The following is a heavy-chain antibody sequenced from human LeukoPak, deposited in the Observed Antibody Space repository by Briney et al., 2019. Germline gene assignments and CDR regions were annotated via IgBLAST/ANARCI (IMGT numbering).Heavy chain of an antibody. CDR1: GGSFSDSY. CDR2: INHSGST. Sequence: SETLSLTCAVYGGSFSDSYWTWIRQSSGKGLEWIGEINHSGSTNYNPSPKSRVTISVDTSKNQFSLRLSSVTAADTAVYYCARGLLMVYANNWFDPWGQGTLVTVSS. CDR3: ARGLLMVYANNWFDP. D-gene: IGHD2-8*01. J-gene: IGHJ5*02. V-gene: IGHV4-34*01.